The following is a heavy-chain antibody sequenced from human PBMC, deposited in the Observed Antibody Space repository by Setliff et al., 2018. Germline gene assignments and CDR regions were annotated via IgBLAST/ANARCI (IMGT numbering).Heavy chain of an antibody. CDR1: GFTFSDYY. D-gene: IGHD3-16*01. V-gene: IGHV3-11*04. Sequence: PGGSLRLSCAASGFTFSDYYMSWIRQAPGKGLEWVSYISSSGSTIYYADSVKGRFTISRDNAKNSLYLQMNSLRAEDTAVYYCARSKFGGIYYYYGMDAWGQGTTVTVSS. CDR3: ARSKFGGIYYYYGMDA. CDR2: ISSSGSTI. J-gene: IGHJ6*02.